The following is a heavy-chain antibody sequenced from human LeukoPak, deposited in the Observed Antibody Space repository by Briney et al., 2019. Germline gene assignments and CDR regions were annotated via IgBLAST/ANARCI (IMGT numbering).Heavy chain of an antibody. CDR1: GGTFSSYA. CDR2: IIPIFGTA. Sequence: GASVKVSCKASGGTFSSYAISWVRQAPGQGLEWMGGIIPIFGTANYAQKFRGRVTITADKSTRTAYMELSSLRSEDTAVYYCARGTYYYDSSGYPNHDYWGQGTLVTVSS. CDR3: ARGTYYYDSSGYPNHDY. J-gene: IGHJ4*02. D-gene: IGHD3-22*01. V-gene: IGHV1-69*06.